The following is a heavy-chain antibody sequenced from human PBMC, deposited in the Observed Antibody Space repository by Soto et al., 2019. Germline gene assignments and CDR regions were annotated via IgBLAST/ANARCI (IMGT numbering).Heavy chain of an antibody. J-gene: IGHJ6*02. V-gene: IGHV1-18*01. Sequence: ASVKVSCKASGYTFTSYGISWVRQAPGQGLEWMGWISAYNGNTNYAQKLQGRVTMTTDTSTSTVYMELRSLRSDDTAVYYCAETTVTYYYYGMDVWGQGTTVTVSS. CDR1: GYTFTSYG. D-gene: IGHD4-17*01. CDR3: AETTVTYYYYGMDV. CDR2: ISAYNGNT.